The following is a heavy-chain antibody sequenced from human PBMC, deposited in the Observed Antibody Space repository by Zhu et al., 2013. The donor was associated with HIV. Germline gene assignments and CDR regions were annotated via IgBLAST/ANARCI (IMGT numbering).Heavy chain of an antibody. D-gene: IGHD1-26*01. J-gene: IGHJ4*02. CDR3: ASQYVGATRSGEASFDY. Sequence: QVQLVQSGAEVKKPGASVKVSCKASGYTFTSYGISWVRQAPGQGLEWMGWISAYNGNTNYAQKLQGRVTMTTDTSTSTAYMELRSLRSDDTAVYYCASQYVGATRSGEASFDYWGQGTLVTVSS. V-gene: IGHV1-18*01. CDR1: GYTFTSYG. CDR2: ISAYNGNT.